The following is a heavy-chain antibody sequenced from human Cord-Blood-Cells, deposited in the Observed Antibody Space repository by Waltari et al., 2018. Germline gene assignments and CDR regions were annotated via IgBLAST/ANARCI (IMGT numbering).Heavy chain of an antibody. CDR2: IIPIFGTA. J-gene: IGHJ2*01. Sequence: QVQLVQSGAEVKKPGSSVKVSCKAPAGTFSSYAISWVRQAPGQGLEWMGGIIPIFGTANYAQKFQGRVTITADESTSTAYMELSSLRSEDTAVYYCTIAASSYWYFDLWGRGTLVTVSS. D-gene: IGHD6-13*01. CDR3: TIAASSYWYFDL. CDR1: AGTFSSYA. V-gene: IGHV1-69*01.